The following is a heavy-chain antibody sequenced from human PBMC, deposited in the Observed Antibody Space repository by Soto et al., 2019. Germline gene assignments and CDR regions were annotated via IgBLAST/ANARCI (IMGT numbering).Heavy chain of an antibody. CDR3: ARHYMVRGVVDHGMAV. V-gene: IGHV4-59*08. Sequence: PSETLSLTCTVSGDSIRGYYWSWIRQPPGKGLESIGYIYYSGSTNYNPSLKSRVTISVDTSKNQFFLKLSSVTAADTAVYYCARHYMVRGVVDHGMAVWGQGTTVTVSS. J-gene: IGHJ6*02. CDR1: GDSIRGYY. CDR2: IYYSGST. D-gene: IGHD3-10*01.